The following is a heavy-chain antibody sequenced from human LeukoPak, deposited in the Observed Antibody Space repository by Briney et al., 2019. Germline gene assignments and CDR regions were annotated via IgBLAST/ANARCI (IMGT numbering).Heavy chain of an antibody. V-gene: IGHV4-30-4*01. Sequence: PSETLSLTCTVSGGLISRIEYYWSWIRQSPVKGLEWLGHIYHTGTTLYSPHLNNRLTVSVDSSRNQFSLTLNSVTAAGTAVYYCASVSVWELATHPGGSFDYWGRGILVTVSS. J-gene: IGHJ4*02. CDR3: ASVSVWELATHPGGSFDY. CDR1: GGLISRIEYY. D-gene: IGHD1-26*01. CDR2: IYHTGTT.